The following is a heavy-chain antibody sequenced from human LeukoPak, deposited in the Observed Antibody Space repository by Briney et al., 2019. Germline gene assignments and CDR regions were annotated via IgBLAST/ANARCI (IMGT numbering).Heavy chain of an antibody. CDR2: ISYDGSNK. V-gene: IGHV3-30*18. Sequence: GGSLRLSSAASGFTFSSYGMHWVRQAPGKGLEWVAVISYDGSNKYYADSVKGRFTISRDNSKNTLYLQMNSLRAEDTAVYYCAKMGDDYGYVYYFDYWGQGTLVTVSS. CDR1: GFTFSSYG. CDR3: AKMGDDYGYVYYFDY. D-gene: IGHD5-18*01. J-gene: IGHJ4*02.